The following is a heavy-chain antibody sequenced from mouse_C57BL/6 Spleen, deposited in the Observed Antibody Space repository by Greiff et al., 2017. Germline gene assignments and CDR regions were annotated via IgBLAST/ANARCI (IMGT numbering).Heavy chain of an antibody. CDR3: ARRGGNWYFDV. CDR2: INPSSGYT. CDR1: GYTFTSYT. Sequence: VQLQESGAELARPGASVKMSCKASGYTFTSYTMHWVKQRPGQGLEWIGYINPSSGYTKYNQKFKDKATLTADKSSSTAYMQLSSLTSEDSAVYYCARRGGNWYFDVWGTVTTVTVSS. J-gene: IGHJ1*03. V-gene: IGHV1-4*01.